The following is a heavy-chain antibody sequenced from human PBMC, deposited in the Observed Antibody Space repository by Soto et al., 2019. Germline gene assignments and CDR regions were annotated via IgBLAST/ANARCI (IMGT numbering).Heavy chain of an antibody. CDR3: SYDTFGAKDL. V-gene: IGHV3-74*01. CDR2: VNPDGTIT. J-gene: IGHJ4*02. CDR1: VYTFSHYW. D-gene: IGHD3-9*01. Sequence: GGSLRLSCAASVYTFSHYWMHLVRQAPGKGLVWVSRVNPDGTITTYADSVKGRFTISRDNAKNTLYLQMNSLGVADTALYYCSYDTFGAKDLWGQGT.